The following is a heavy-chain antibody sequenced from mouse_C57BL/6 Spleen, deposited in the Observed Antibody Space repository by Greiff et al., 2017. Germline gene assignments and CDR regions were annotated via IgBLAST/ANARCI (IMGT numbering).Heavy chain of an antibody. CDR2: INPNNGGT. CDR1: GYTFTDYY. Sequence: EVKLQQSGPELVKPGASVKISCKASGYTFTDYYMNWVKQSHGKSLEWIGDINPNNGGTSYNQKFKGKATLTVDKSSSTAYMELRSLTSEDSAVYYCARNGDDYDVGYAMDYWGQGTSVTVSS. D-gene: IGHD2-4*01. J-gene: IGHJ4*01. V-gene: IGHV1-26*01. CDR3: ARNGDDYDVGYAMDY.